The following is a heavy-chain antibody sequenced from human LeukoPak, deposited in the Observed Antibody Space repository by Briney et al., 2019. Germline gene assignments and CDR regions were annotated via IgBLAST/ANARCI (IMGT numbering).Heavy chain of an antibody. CDR3: ARFGGTSRARNYYSYYYMDV. Sequence: ASEKVSCKASGYTFTSYDINWVRQATGQGLEWMGWMNPNSGNTGYAQKFQGRVAMTRDTSISTAYMELSSLRSEDTAVYYCARFGGTSRARNYYSYYYMDVWGKGTTVTVSS. CDR2: MNPNSGNT. V-gene: IGHV1-8*01. CDR1: GYTFTSYD. D-gene: IGHD2-2*01. J-gene: IGHJ6*03.